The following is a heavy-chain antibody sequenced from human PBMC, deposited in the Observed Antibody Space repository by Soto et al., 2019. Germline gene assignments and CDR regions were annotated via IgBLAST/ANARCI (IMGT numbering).Heavy chain of an antibody. CDR1: GGTFSSYA. Sequence: QVQLVQSGAEVKKPGSSVKVSCKASGGTFSSYAISWVRQAPGQGLEWMGGLIPIFGTANYAQKFQGRVTITADESTSTAYMELSSLRSEDTAVYYCARAIYDYVWGSYRSIDYWGQGTLVTVSS. D-gene: IGHD3-16*02. J-gene: IGHJ4*02. V-gene: IGHV1-69*12. CDR2: LIPIFGTA. CDR3: ARAIYDYVWGSYRSIDY.